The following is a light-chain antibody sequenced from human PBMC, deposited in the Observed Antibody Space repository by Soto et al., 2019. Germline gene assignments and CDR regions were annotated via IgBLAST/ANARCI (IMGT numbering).Light chain of an antibody. CDR2: GAS. CDR3: QQYNNCHLT. J-gene: IGKJ4*01. CDR1: QSVSSN. V-gene: IGKV3-15*01. Sequence: EIVLTQSPATLSVSPGERATLSCRASQSVSSNLAWYQQKPGQAPRLLIYGASTSATGIPARFSGSGSGTEFTLTLSSLQSEDFAVYDCQQYNNCHLTFGGGTKVEIK.